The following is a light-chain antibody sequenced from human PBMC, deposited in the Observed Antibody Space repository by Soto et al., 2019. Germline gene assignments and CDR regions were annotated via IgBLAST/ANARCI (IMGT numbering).Light chain of an antibody. CDR3: ATGDNSLHGVV. CDR1: SSNIGSNT. V-gene: IGLV1-44*01. CDR2: SND. J-gene: IGLJ2*01. Sequence: QSVLTQTPSASGTPGQRVTISCSGSSSNIGSNTVNWYQQLPATAPQLLIYSNDQRPSGVPDRFSGSKSGTSASLTISGLQSEDEADDWCATGDNSLHGVVFGGGTKLTVL.